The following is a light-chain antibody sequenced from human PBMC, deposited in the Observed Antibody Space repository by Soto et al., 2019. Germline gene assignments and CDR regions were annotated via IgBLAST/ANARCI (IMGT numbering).Light chain of an antibody. CDR1: QSISSS. Sequence: IVMTRSPATLSVSPGERATLSCRASQSISSSLAWYQQKPGQAPRLLIYGASSRATGIPDRFSASGSGTDFTLTISRLEPEDFALYYCQQCGSSPTWTFGQGTKVDI. CDR2: GAS. J-gene: IGKJ1*01. CDR3: QQCGSSPTWT. V-gene: IGKV3-20*01.